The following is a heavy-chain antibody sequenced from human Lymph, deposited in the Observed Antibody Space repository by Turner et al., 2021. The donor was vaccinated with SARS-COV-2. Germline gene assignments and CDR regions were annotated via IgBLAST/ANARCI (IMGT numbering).Heavy chain of an antibody. CDR3: ARVKGYNGYDLRYYYGMDV. D-gene: IGHD5-12*01. J-gene: IGHJ6*02. CDR1: GFTFSSYG. V-gene: IGHV3-33*01. CDR2: IGYDGSNK. Sequence: QVQLVEPGGGVVQPGRSLRLSCAASGFTFSSYGMHWVRQAPGKGLEWVAVIGYDGSNKYYADSVKGRFTISRDNSKNTLYLQRNSLRAEDTAVYYCARVKGYNGYDLRYYYGMDVWGQGTTVTVSS.